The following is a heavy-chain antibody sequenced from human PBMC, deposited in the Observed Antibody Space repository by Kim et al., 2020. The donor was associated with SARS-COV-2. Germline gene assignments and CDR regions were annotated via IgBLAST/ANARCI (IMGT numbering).Heavy chain of an antibody. J-gene: IGHJ4*02. D-gene: IGHD3-22*01. CDR2: IYWDDDK. CDR3: AHRRRYYYDSSGYFDY. Sequence: SGPTLVKPTQTLTLTCTFSGFSLSTSGVGVGWIRQPPGKALEWLALIYWDDDKRYSPSLKSRLTITKDTSKNQVVLTMTNMDPVDTATYYCAHRRRYYYDSSGYFDYWGQGTLVTVSS. CDR1: GFSLSTSGVG. V-gene: IGHV2-5*02.